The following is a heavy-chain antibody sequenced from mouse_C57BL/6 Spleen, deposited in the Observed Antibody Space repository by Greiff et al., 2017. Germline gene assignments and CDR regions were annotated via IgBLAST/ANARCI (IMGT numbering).Heavy chain of an antibody. CDR3: ASGAGYPYYFDY. CDR1: GFTFSDYG. J-gene: IGHJ2*01. D-gene: IGHD2-2*01. Sequence: DVKLVESGGGLVKPGGSLKLSCAASGFTFSDYGMHWVRQAPEKGLEWVAYISSGSSTIYYADTVKGRFTISRDNAKNTLFLQMTSLRSEDTAMYYCASGAGYPYYFDYWGQGTTLTVSS. CDR2: ISSGSSTI. V-gene: IGHV5-17*01.